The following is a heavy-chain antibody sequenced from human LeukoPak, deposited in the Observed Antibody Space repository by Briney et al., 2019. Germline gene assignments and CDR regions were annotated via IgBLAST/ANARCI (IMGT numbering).Heavy chain of an antibody. D-gene: IGHD3-3*01. Sequence: GGSLRLSCAVSGFTSSSYAMTWVRQAPGKGLEWVSGISSSGGNTSYADFVRGRFTMSRDNSQNTVYLQMNSLIAEDTAIYYCANGWGGYYADSWGQGTLVTVSS. CDR2: ISSSGGNT. CDR1: GFTSSSYA. J-gene: IGHJ4*02. CDR3: ANGWGGYYADS. V-gene: IGHV3-23*01.